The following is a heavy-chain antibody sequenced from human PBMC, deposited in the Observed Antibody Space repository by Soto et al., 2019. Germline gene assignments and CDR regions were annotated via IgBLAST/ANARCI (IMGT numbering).Heavy chain of an antibody. Sequence: PSETLSLTCTVSGDSISSSTYYWGWIRQSPGKGLEWIGNIHYSGSTYYNPSLKSRVTISVDTSKNQFSLKLSSVTAADTAVYYCENYYCVSGDYRSFDYWGQGTLVTVSS. D-gene: IGHD3-10*01. V-gene: IGHV4-39*01. J-gene: IGHJ4*02. CDR3: ENYYCVSGDYRSFDY. CDR1: GDSISSSTYY. CDR2: IHYSGST.